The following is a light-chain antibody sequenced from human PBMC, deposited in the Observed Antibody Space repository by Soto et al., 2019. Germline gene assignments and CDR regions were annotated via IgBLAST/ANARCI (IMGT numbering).Light chain of an antibody. V-gene: IGKV1-39*01. CDR3: QQSYRSPLN. J-gene: IGKJ3*01. CDR2: GTS. CDR1: QNITNF. Sequence: DIQMTQSPLSLSASVGESVTITCRASQNITNFLNWYQQKPGKPPRLLIFGTSNLHSGVPSRFRGSRSQTDFRLTISGLQPDDFATYICQQSYRSPLNFGPGTRVA.